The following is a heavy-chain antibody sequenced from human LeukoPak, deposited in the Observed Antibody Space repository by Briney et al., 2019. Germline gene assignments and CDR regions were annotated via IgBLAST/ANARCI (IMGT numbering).Heavy chain of an antibody. CDR2: IIPDGSQR. CDR3: ARDPAYGALDI. V-gene: IGHV3-7*01. Sequence: GGSLRLSCAASGFTFSDSYMSWVRQAPGKGLEWVAIIIPDGSQRSFVDSVKGRFAISRDNAKNSLYLQMNGLSAEDTAVYYCARDPAYGALDIWGQGTAVTVSS. D-gene: IGHD2-21*01. CDR1: GFTFSDSY. J-gene: IGHJ3*02.